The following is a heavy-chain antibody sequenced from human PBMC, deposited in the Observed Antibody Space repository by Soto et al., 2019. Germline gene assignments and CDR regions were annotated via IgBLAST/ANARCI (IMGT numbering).Heavy chain of an antibody. CDR1: GFTFNIYS. V-gene: IGHV3-21*01. D-gene: IGHD3-22*01. CDR3: ASDTKMLAPLIYMDH. J-gene: IGHJ4*02. Sequence: PGGSLRLSCAASGFTFNIYSMNCVRQAPGKGLEWVSSISSRSSNIDYADSVKGRFTISRDNANNSLYLQMNNLSADDTAVYYCASDTKMLAPLIYMDHWGRGTLVTVSS. CDR2: ISSRSSNI.